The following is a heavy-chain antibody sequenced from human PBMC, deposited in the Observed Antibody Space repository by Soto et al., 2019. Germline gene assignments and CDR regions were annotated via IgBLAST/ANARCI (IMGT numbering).Heavy chain of an antibody. CDR2: ISSSSSTI. V-gene: IGHV3-48*01. D-gene: IGHD4-17*01. Sequence: GGSLRLSCAASGFTFSSYSMNWVRQAPGKGLEWVSYISSSSSTIYYADSVKGRFTISRDNAKNSLYLQMNSLRAEDTAVYYCARHPLFHPLQAYGDYVDYWGQGTLVTVSS. CDR3: ARHPLFHPLQAYGDYVDY. CDR1: GFTFSSYS. J-gene: IGHJ4*02.